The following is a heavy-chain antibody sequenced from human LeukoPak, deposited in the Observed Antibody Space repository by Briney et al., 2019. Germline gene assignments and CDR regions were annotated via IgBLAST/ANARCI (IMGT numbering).Heavy chain of an antibody. CDR3: ARGYSFVYGY. V-gene: IGHV6-1*01. Sequence: SQTLSLTCVISGDSVSSNSAAWHWIRQSPSRGLEWLGRTSYRSKWYYDYAVSLKSRLTIIPDTSKNQFSLQLNSVTPEDTAVYYCARGYSFVYGYWGQGTLVTVSS. CDR2: TSYRSKWYY. CDR1: GDSVSSNSAA. D-gene: IGHD5-18*01. J-gene: IGHJ4*02.